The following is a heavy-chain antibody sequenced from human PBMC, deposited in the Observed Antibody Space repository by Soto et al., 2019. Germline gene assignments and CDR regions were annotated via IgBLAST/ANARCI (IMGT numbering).Heavy chain of an antibody. CDR1: GYTFSNFG. CDR3: ASDYGDARDH. D-gene: IGHD4-17*01. CDR2: ISGYNGNS. Sequence: QVHLVQSGAEVKKPGASVKFSCKTSGYTFSNFGISWVRQAPGQGVEWLGWISGYNGNSKYAQKFQGRVTMTTDTSTSTGYLELRSLTSDDSAVYDCASDYGDARDHWGQGTLVTVSS. J-gene: IGHJ4*02. V-gene: IGHV1-18*01.